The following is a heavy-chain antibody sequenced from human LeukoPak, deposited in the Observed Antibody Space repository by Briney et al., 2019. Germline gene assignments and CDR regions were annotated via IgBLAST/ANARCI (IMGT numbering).Heavy chain of an antibody. CDR1: GFTFSSYG. J-gene: IGHJ4*02. CDR3: AIIYLIVGATTFDY. Sequence: GGTLRLSCAASGFTFSSYGMSWVRQAPGKGLEWVSYISSSSSTIYYADSVKGRFTISRDNAKNSLYLQMSSLRAEDTAVYYCAIIYLIVGATTFDYWGQGTLVTVSS. D-gene: IGHD1-26*01. V-gene: IGHV3-48*01. CDR2: ISSSSSTI.